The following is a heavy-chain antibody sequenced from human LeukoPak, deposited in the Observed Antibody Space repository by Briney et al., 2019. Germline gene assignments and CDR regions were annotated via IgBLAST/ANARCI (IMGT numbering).Heavy chain of an antibody. CDR3: ARGGVLTGYYTPYYFDY. CDR2: IWYDGSNQ. V-gene: IGHV3-33*01. D-gene: IGHD3-9*01. J-gene: IGHJ4*02. Sequence: PGRSLRLSCAASGFTFSSYGMYWVRQAPGKGLEWVAVIWYDGSNQFYADSVKGRFTISRDNSKNTLYLQMSSLRAEDTALYYCARGGVLTGYYTPYYFDYWGQGTLVTVSS. CDR1: GFTFSSYG.